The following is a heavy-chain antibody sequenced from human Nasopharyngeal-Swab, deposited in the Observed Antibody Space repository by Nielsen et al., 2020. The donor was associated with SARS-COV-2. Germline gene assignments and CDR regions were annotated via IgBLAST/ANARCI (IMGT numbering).Heavy chain of an antibody. Sequence: ASVKVSCKASGYTFTSYDINWVRQATGQGLEWMGWMNPNSGNTGYAQKFQGRVTMTRNTSISTAYMELSSLRSEDTAVYYCARGRYYYYGSGSYYGKFDPWGQGTLVTDSS. CDR3: ARGRYYYYGSGSYYGKFDP. CDR2: MNPNSGNT. V-gene: IGHV1-8*01. CDR1: GYTFTSYD. D-gene: IGHD3-10*01. J-gene: IGHJ5*02.